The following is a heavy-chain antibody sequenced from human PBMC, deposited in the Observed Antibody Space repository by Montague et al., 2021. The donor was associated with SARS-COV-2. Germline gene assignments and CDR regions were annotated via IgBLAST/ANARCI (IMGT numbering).Heavy chain of an antibody. CDR1: GDSITSSRYY. V-gene: IGHV4-39*02. J-gene: IGHJ3*01. CDR3: ARPIHDNSPDRAFDV. D-gene: IGHD3-22*01. CDR2: IHYSEAT. Sequence: SETLSLTCTVSGDSITSSRYYWGWIRQPPGKGLEWLGSIHYSEATYYSPSLKSRLTISVDTSKNHFSLKLTSVTASASAVYYCARPIHDNSPDRAFDVWGQGTMVTVSS.